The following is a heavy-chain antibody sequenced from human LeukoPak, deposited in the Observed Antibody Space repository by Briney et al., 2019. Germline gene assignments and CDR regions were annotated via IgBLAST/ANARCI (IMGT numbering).Heavy chain of an antibody. Sequence: PGGCLRLSCAASGFTISRHWMHWVRQGPGKGLVWVSRINSDGSSINYGDSVKGRFTIPRDNAKNTLYRQMNSLRAEDTAVYYCARENTTMVESSRLDSWGQGTLVTVSS. CDR1: GFTISRHW. CDR2: INSDGSSI. V-gene: IGHV3-74*01. D-gene: IGHD5-18*01. CDR3: ARENTTMVESSRLDS. J-gene: IGHJ4*02.